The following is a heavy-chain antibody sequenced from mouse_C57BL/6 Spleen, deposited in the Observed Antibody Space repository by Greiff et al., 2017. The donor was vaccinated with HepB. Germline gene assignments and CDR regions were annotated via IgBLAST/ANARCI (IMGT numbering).Heavy chain of an antibody. CDR2: INPSTGGT. V-gene: IGHV1-42*01. J-gene: IGHJ2*01. CDR3: ARSEDYYGSSIDY. Sequence: EVQLQQSGPELVKPGASVKISCKASGYSFTGYYMNWVKQSPEKSLEWIGEINPSTGGTTYNQKFKAKATLTVDKSSSTAYMQLKSLTSEDSAVYYCARSEDYYGSSIDYWGQGTTLTVSS. D-gene: IGHD1-1*01. CDR1: GYSFTGYY.